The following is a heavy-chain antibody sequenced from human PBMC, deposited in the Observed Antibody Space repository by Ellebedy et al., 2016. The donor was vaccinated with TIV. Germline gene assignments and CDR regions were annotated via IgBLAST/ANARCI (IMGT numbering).Heavy chain of an antibody. CDR1: GFSFNSYA. V-gene: IGHV3-23*01. CDR3: AKGRGGGSDSSAPRYYFDY. Sequence: GESLKISCAASGFSFNSYAMSWVRQAPGKGLEWVSTISNTGSRTYYADSVEGRFIISRDNSQRTLFLQMNSLRAEDTALYYCAKGRGGGSDSSAPRYYFDYWGLGTLVTVSS. D-gene: IGHD3-22*01. J-gene: IGHJ4*02. CDR2: ISNTGSRT.